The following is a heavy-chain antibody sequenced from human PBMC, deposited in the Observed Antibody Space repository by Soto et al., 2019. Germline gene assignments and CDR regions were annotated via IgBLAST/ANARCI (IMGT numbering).Heavy chain of an antibody. D-gene: IGHD6-13*01. CDR2: IIPLFGRA. V-gene: IGHV1-69*12. Sequence: QVQLVQSGAEVKKPGSSVKVSCKASGGTFSSYAISWVRQAPGQGLEWMGGIIPLFGRANYAQKFQGRVTITADESTSTAYMELSSLRSEDTAVYYCSRGIAAAGLFEYWGQGTRVTVSS. CDR1: GGTFSSYA. CDR3: SRGIAAAGLFEY. J-gene: IGHJ4*02.